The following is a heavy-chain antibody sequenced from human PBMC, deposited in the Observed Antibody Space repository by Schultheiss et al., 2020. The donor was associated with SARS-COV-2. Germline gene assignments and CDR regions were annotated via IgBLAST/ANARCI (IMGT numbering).Heavy chain of an antibody. CDR2: ISAYNGNT. V-gene: IGHV1-18*01. CDR3: AREKGLTGDVYYYYGMDV. Sequence: ASVKVSCKASGYTFTSYGISWVRQAPGQGLEWMGWISAYNGNTNYAQKLQGRVTMTTDTSTSTAYMELRSLRSDDTAVYYCAREKGLTGDVYYYYGMDVWGQGTTVTVSS. D-gene: IGHD7-27*01. CDR1: GYTFTSYG. J-gene: IGHJ6*02.